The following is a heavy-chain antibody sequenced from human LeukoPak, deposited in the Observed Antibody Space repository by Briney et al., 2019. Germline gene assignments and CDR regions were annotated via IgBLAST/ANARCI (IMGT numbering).Heavy chain of an antibody. Sequence: SETLSLTCTVSGGSISNYYWTWIRQPAGKGLEWIGRIYTSGSTNYNPSLKSRVTMSVDTSKNQFSLKLSSVTAADTAVYYCARGLVSDFWSGFWWNGIGAFDIWGQGTMVTVSS. CDR3: ARGLVSDFWSGFWWNGIGAFDI. J-gene: IGHJ3*02. V-gene: IGHV4-4*07. D-gene: IGHD3-3*01. CDR1: GGSISNYY. CDR2: IYTSGST.